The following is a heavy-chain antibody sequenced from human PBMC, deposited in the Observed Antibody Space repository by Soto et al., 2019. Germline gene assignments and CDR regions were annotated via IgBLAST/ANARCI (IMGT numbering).Heavy chain of an antibody. CDR2: IIPIFGTA. D-gene: IGHD3-10*01. CDR1: GGTFSSYA. CDR3: ARVPDSGIWFGELLSFQH. J-gene: IGHJ1*01. Sequence: QVQLVQSGAEVKKPGSSVKVSCKASGGTFSSYAISWVRQAPGQGLEWMGGIIPIFGTANYAQKFQGRVTITADESTSPAYMELSSLRSQDTAVYYCARVPDSGIWFGELLSFQHWGQGTLVTVSS. V-gene: IGHV1-69*01.